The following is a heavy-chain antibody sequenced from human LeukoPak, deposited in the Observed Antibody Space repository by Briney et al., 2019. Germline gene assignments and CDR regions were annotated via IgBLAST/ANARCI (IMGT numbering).Heavy chain of an antibody. Sequence: PPQTLSLTCTVSGGSIGSGDYYWSWIRQHPGKGLEWIGYIYYSGSTYYNPSLKSRVTISGDTSKNQFSLKLSSVTAADTAVYYCARGSDIVATIWFDPWGQGILVTVSS. CDR2: IYYSGST. CDR3: ARGSDIVATIWFDP. J-gene: IGHJ5*02. V-gene: IGHV4-31*03. D-gene: IGHD5-12*01. CDR1: GGSIGSGDYY.